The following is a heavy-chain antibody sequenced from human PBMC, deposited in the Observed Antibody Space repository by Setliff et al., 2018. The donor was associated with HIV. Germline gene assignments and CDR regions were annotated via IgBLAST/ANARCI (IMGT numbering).Heavy chain of an antibody. Sequence: KPSETLSLTCDVSGGSISSGCYWGWIRQPPGKGLEWIGSMYHTGSTYYSPSLNSRFTISVDTSKNQFSLKLRSVTAADTAVYYCARQPLYNDYDWRSYYFDYWGQGSLVTVSS. D-gene: IGHD5-12*01. V-gene: IGHV4-38-2*01. CDR1: GGSISSGCY. CDR3: ARQPLYNDYDWRSYYFDY. J-gene: IGHJ4*02. CDR2: MYHTGST.